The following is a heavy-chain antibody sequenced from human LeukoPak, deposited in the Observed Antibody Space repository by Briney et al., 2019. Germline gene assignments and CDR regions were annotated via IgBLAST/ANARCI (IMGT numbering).Heavy chain of an antibody. Sequence: PGGSLRLSCKGSGYTFASYWIAWVRQMPGNGLEWMGIIYPGDSDTRYGPSFQGQVTISADKSINTAYLQWSSLKASDTAMYYCARQIADSSGPIDYWGQGALVTVSS. V-gene: IGHV5-51*01. CDR3: ARQIADSSGPIDY. CDR1: GYTFASYW. CDR2: IYPGDSDT. J-gene: IGHJ4*02. D-gene: IGHD6-19*01.